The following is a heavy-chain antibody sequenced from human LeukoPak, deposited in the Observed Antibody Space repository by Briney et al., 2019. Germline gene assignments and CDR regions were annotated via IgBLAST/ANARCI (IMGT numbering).Heavy chain of an antibody. CDR3: ARGRRSSSWYGATFDI. CDR2: INHSGST. Sequence: PSETLSLTCAVYGGSFSGYYWSWIRQPPGKGLEWIGEINHSGSTNYNPSLKSRVTISVDTSKNQFSLKLSSVTAADTAVYYCARGRRSSSWYGATFDIWGRGTMVTVSS. CDR1: GGSFSGYY. V-gene: IGHV4-34*01. J-gene: IGHJ3*02. D-gene: IGHD6-13*01.